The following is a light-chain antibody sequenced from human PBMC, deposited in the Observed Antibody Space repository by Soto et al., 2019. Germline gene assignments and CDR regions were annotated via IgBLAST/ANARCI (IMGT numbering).Light chain of an antibody. J-gene: IGLJ1*01. V-gene: IGLV2-14*03. Sequence: QSVLTQPASVSGSPGQSITISCTGTSSDIGSYNYVSWYQQHPGKAPKLIIYDVSNRPSGVSDRFSGSRSGNTASLTISGLQAEDEADYYCSSYIITGTYGFGTGTKVTVL. CDR3: SSYIITGTYG. CDR2: DVS. CDR1: SSDIGSYNY.